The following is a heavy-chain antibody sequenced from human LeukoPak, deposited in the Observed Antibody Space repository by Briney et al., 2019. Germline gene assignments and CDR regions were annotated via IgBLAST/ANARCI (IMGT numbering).Heavy chain of an antibody. Sequence: SETLSLTCAVDGGSFSGYSWSWIRQAPGKGLEWIGEINHSGSTNYTPSLKSRVTISVDTSKNQFSLKLTSVTAADTAVYYCARGSFDYIWGTYRSKNYYFDHWGQGTLVTVSS. D-gene: IGHD3-16*02. J-gene: IGHJ4*02. V-gene: IGHV4-34*01. CDR1: GGSFSGYS. CDR3: ARGSFDYIWGTYRSKNYYFDH. CDR2: INHSGST.